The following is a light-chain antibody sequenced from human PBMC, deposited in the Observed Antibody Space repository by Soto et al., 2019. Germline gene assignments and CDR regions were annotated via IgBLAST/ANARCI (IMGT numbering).Light chain of an antibody. Sequence: QSVLTQPASVSGSPGQSITISCTGASSDVGNYNYVSWYQQHPGKAPKLITYDVSNRPSGVSNRFSGSKSGNTASLTISGLQAEDEADYYCSSYTSSTTLYVFGTGTKVTVL. CDR1: SSDVGNYNY. CDR3: SSYTSSTTLYV. CDR2: DVS. V-gene: IGLV2-14*03. J-gene: IGLJ1*01.